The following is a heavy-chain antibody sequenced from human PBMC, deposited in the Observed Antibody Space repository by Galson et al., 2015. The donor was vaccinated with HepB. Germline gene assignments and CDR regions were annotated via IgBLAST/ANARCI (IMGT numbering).Heavy chain of an antibody. CDR2: IDPSDSYT. CDR1: GYSFTSYW. D-gene: IGHD3-10*01. V-gene: IGHV5-10-1*01. Sequence: QSGAEVKKPGESLRISCKGSGYSFTSYWISWVRQMPGKGLEWMGRIDPSDSYTNYSPSFQGHVTISADKSISTAYLQWSSLKASDTAMYYCARSPLKGGSGSYYTRTNGMDVWGQGTTVTVSS. CDR3: ARSPLKGGSGSYYTRTNGMDV. J-gene: IGHJ6*02.